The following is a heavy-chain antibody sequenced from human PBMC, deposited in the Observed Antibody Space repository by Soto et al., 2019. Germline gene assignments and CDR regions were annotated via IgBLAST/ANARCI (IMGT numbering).Heavy chain of an antibody. CDR2: IIPVLGTP. V-gene: IGHV1-69*11. J-gene: IGHJ6*01. D-gene: IGHD2-21*02. CDR3: VRVDATKRGGTAYYGRGV. Sequence: QVQLVQSGAEVKKPGSSVKVSCKASGGSLSNYGISWVRQAPGHGLEWMGAIIPVLGTPNYAQKFQDRVPTPADESTTTVYMEARTRTSEYTAVYYWVRVDATKRGGTAYYGRGVWGQGSTVTVSS. CDR1: GGSLSNYG.